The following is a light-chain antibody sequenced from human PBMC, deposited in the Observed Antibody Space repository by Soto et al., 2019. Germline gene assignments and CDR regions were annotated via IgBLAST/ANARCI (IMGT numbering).Light chain of an antibody. J-gene: IGLJ1*01. V-gene: IGLV2-14*01. CDR2: EVN. Sequence: QSALTQPASVSGSPGQSITISCTGTSSDVGGYNYVSWYQQYPGTAPRVMIYEVNNRPSGVSHRFSGSKSGNTASLTISGLQAEDEADYYCSSYTSTSTFNFVFGTGTKLTVL. CDR1: SSDVGGYNY. CDR3: SSYTSTSTFNFV.